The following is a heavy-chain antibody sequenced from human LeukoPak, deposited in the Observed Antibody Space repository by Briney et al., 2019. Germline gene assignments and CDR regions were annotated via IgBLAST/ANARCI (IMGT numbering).Heavy chain of an antibody. CDR1: GFTFSNYP. V-gene: IGHV3-23*01. CDR2: VSGSGGRT. CDR3: AKELWEGSGYLDY. Sequence: PGGSLRLSCAASGFTFSNYPMTWVRQAPGKGPEWVSAVSGSGGRTIYADSVKGRFTISRDNSKNTLSLQMNSLKAEDTALYYCAKELWEGSGYLDYWGQGILVTVSS. J-gene: IGHJ4*02. D-gene: IGHD3-3*01.